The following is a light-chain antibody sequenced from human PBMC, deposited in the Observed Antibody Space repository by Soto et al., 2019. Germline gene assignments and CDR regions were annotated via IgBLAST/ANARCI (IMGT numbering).Light chain of an antibody. Sequence: QSALTQPASVSGSPGQSITISCTGTSSDVGSYNLVSWYQQHPGKAPKLMIYEDSKRPSGVSNRFSGSKSGNTASLTISGLQADDDADYYCCSYAGSSTSVFGGGTKLTVL. CDR1: SSDVGSYNL. V-gene: IGLV2-23*01. J-gene: IGLJ3*02. CDR3: CSYAGSSTSV. CDR2: EDS.